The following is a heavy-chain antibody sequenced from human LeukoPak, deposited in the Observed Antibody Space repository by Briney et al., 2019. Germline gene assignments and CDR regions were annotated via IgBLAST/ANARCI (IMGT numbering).Heavy chain of an antibody. J-gene: IGHJ6*03. CDR3: AKGGIPAALHYYYYYMDL. CDR2: IWNDGSNK. Sequence: PGGSLSLSCAASGFTFSSYGMHWVRQAPGKGLEWVAVIWNDGSNKYYADSVKGRFTISRDNSKNTLYLQMNSLRAEDTAVYYCAKGGIPAALHYYYYYMDLWGKGTTVTVSS. V-gene: IGHV3-33*06. D-gene: IGHD2-2*01. CDR1: GFTFSSYG.